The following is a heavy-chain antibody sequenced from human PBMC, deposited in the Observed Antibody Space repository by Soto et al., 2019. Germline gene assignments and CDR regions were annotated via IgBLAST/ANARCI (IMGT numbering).Heavy chain of an antibody. Sequence: ASVKVSCKASGYTFTSYDINWVRQATGRGLEWMGWMNPNSGKTGYAQKFQGRVTMTRNTSISTAYIELSRLRSGDTAVYYCARVPYDFWSGYYYYYYGMDVWGQGTTVTVSS. V-gene: IGHV1-8*01. D-gene: IGHD3-3*01. J-gene: IGHJ6*02. CDR1: GYTFTSYD. CDR2: MNPNSGKT. CDR3: ARVPYDFWSGYYYYYYGMDV.